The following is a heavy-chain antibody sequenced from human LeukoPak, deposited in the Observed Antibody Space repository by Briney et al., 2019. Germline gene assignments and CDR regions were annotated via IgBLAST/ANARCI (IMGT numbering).Heavy chain of an antibody. CDR1: AFTFSNYG. D-gene: IGHD4-17*01. CDR3: AKDSAVTNYYYYYMDV. V-gene: IGHV3-30*02. Sequence: PGGSLRLSCAASAFTFSNYGMHWVRQAPGKGLEWVAFIRYDGSNKYYADSVKGRFTISRDNSKNTLYLQMNSLRAEDTAVYYCAKDSAVTNYYYYYMDVWGKGTTVTVSS. CDR2: IRYDGSNK. J-gene: IGHJ6*03.